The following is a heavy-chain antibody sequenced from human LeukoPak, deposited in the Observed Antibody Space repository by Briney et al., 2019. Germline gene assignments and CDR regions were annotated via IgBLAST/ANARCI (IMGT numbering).Heavy chain of an antibody. J-gene: IGHJ4*02. CDR3: ARRPINCIIANCYVDY. CDR2: MNPNSGDT. D-gene: IGHD3-3*02. V-gene: IGHV1-2*02. CDR1: VYTFTNFY. Sequence: GASVKVPCKASVYTFTNFYIHWVRQAPGQGLEWMGWMNPNSGDTSYAREFQDRVTMTRDTSLNTAYMELSRLRSDDTAVYFCARRPINCIIANCYVDYWGQGTLVTVSS.